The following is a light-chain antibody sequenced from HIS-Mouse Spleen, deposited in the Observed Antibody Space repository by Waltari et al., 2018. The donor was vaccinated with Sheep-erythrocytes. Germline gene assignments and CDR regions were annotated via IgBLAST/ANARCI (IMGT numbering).Light chain of an antibody. CDR1: SSDVGGYNY. J-gene: IGLJ1*01. CDR3: CSYAGSYNHV. Sequence: QSALTQPRSVSGSPGQSVTISCTGTSSDVGGYNYVSWYQQHPGKAPNLMIYDVSKRPSWVPDRFSGSQAGNTASLTISGLQAEDEAAYYCCSYAGSYNHVFATGTKVTVL. CDR2: DVS. V-gene: IGLV2-11*01.